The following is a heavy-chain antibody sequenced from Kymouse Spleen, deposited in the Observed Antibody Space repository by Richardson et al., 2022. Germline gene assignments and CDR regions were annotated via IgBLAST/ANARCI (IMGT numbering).Heavy chain of an antibody. CDR2: INHSGST. D-gene: IGHD5-12*01. CDR3: ARVVATIFDY. V-gene: IGHV4-34*01. Sequence: QVQLQQWGAGLLKPSETLSLTCAVYGGSFSGYYWSWIRQPPGKGLEWIGEINHSGSTNYNPSLKSRVTISVDTSKNQFSLKLSSVTAADTAVYYCARVVATIFDYWGQGTLVTVSS. CDR1: GGSFSGYY. J-gene: IGHJ4*02.